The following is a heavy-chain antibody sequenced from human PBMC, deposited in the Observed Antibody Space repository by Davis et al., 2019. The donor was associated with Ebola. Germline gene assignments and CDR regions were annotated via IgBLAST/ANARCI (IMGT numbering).Heavy chain of an antibody. D-gene: IGHD6-13*01. CDR3: ARVGLSEAAAGAFDY. J-gene: IGHJ4*02. V-gene: IGHV1-69*04. CDR1: GGTFSSYA. Sequence: SVKVSCKASGGTFSSYAISWVRQAPGQGLEWMGRIIPILGIANYAQKFQGRVTITADKSTSTAYMELSSLRSEDTAVYYCARVGLSEAAAGAFDYWGQGTLVTVSS. CDR2: IIPILGIA.